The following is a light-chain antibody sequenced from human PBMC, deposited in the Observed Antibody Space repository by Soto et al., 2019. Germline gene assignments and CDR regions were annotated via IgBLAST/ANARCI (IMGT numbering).Light chain of an antibody. CDR1: SSDGVGYNY. J-gene: IGLJ1*01. V-gene: IGLV2-14*01. Sequence: QSVLTQPASVSGSPGQSITISCTGTSSDGVGYNYVSWYQRHPGKAPKFMIYDVSNRPSGVSNRFSGSKSGNTASLTISGLQAEDEADYYCSSYTTSNTRQIVFGTGTKVTVL. CDR3: SSYTTSNTRQIV. CDR2: DVS.